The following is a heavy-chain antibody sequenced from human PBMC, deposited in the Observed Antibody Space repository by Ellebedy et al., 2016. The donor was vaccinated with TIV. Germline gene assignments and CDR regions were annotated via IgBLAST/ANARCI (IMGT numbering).Heavy chain of an antibody. J-gene: IGHJ4*02. CDR2: IRSKLYGETT. CDR1: GFTFGDYG. V-gene: IGHV3-49*03. CDR3: YRGDTITMIRGIFPFDY. D-gene: IGHD3-10*01. Sequence: PGGSLRLSCTASGFTFGDYGMSWFRQAPGKGLEWVGFIRSKLYGETTEYAAPVKGIFTISRDDSKSIAYLQMNSLKIEDTAVYYCYRGDTITMIRGIFPFDYWGQGTLVTVSS.